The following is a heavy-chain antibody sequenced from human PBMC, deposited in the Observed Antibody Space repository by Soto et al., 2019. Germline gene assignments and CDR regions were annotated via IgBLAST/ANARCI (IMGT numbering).Heavy chain of an antibody. CDR2: INPYNGGS. CDR3: ARDNYNYSGMDV. Sequence: QVHLVQSGAEVKKPGASVRVSCKASGYIFNDYYIYWVRQAPGQGLEWMGWINPYNGGSNFAQEFQGRVTMTRDTSLSIVYMEVTRLTYDDTAVYYCARDNYNYSGMDVWGQGTTVTVSS. V-gene: IGHV1-2*02. CDR1: GYIFNDYY. J-gene: IGHJ6*02.